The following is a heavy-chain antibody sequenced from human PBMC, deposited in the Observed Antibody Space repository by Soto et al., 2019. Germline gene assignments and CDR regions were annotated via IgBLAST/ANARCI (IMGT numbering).Heavy chain of an antibody. CDR3: ARQTALIMITFGGALDY. D-gene: IGHD3-16*01. V-gene: IGHV4-39*01. Sequence: SETLSLTCTVSGGSISSNNYYWGWIRQPPGKGLEWIGSIYYSGSTFYNPSLKSRVTISVDTSKNQFSLKLTSVTAADTAVYYCARQTALIMITFGGALDYWGQGALVTVS. CDR2: IYYSGST. J-gene: IGHJ4*02. CDR1: GGSISSNNYY.